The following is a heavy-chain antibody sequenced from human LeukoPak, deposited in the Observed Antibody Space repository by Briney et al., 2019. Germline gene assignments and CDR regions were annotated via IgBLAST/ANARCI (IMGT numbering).Heavy chain of an antibody. Sequence: PSETLSLTCTVSDDSITMYYWTWIRQPPGKGLEWIGYVDHTGSTKFNPSLNGRVSISRDTSKNFFSLRLRSVTAADTAVYYCASTLIPAFYGYIPYYYYYMDVWGKGTTVTISS. J-gene: IGHJ6*03. CDR3: ASTLIPAFYGYIPYYYYYMDV. CDR2: VDHTGST. D-gene: IGHD5-18*01. CDR1: DDSITMYY. V-gene: IGHV4-59*01.